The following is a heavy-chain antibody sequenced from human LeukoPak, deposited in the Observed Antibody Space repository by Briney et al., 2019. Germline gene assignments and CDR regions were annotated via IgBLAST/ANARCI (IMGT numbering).Heavy chain of an antibody. CDR1: GGSISSGGYY. Sequence: SETLSLTCTVSGGSISSGGYYWSWIRQHPGKGLEWIGYIYYSGSTYYNPSLKSRVTISVDTSKNQFSLKLSSVTAADTAVYYCASTPYYYGSGGYSVWGQGTLVTVSS. V-gene: IGHV4-31*03. D-gene: IGHD3-10*01. CDR3: ASTPYYYGSGGYSV. CDR2: IYYSGST. J-gene: IGHJ4*02.